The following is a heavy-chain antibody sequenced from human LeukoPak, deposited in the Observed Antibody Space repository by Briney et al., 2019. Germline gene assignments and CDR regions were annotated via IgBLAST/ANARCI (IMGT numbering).Heavy chain of an antibody. J-gene: IGHJ4*02. D-gene: IGHD3-22*01. CDR3: AKAPSRRNSSGYKRTKDY. V-gene: IGHV3-21*04. CDR1: GFTFSSYS. Sequence: GGSLRLSCAASGFTFSSYSMNWVRQAPGKGLEWVSSISSSSSYIYYADSVKGRFTISRDNAKNSLYLQMNSLRAEDTAVYYCAKAPSRRNSSGYKRTKDYWGQGTLVTVSS. CDR2: ISSSSSYI.